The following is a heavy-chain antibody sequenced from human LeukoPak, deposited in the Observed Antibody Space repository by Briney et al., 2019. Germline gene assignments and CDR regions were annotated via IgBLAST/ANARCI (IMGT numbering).Heavy chain of an antibody. Sequence: GGSLRLSCAASGFTFSSYSMNWVRQAPGKGLEWVSSISSSGSYIYYADSVKGRFTISRDNAKNSLYLQMNSLGAEDTAVYYCARTGIAAAGTPNWFDPWGQGTLVTVSS. CDR3: ARTGIAAAGTPNWFDP. J-gene: IGHJ5*02. CDR2: ISSSGSYI. D-gene: IGHD6-13*01. V-gene: IGHV3-21*01. CDR1: GFTFSSYS.